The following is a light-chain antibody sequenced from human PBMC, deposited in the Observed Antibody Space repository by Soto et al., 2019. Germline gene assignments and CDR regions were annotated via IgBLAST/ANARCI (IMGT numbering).Light chain of an antibody. CDR2: AAS. CDR3: QQYNSYWT. V-gene: IGKV1-5*01. Sequence: DIQMTQSPSTLSASVGDRVTITCRASQNIDISLAWFQQRPGQAPKVLIYAASGLASGVPSTFSGSGSGTEFTLTISSSQPDDFATYYCQQYNSYWTFGQGTKVDI. CDR1: QNIDIS. J-gene: IGKJ1*01.